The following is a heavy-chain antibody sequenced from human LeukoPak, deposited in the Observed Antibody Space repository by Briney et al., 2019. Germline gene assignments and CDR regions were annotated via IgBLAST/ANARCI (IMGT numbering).Heavy chain of an antibody. D-gene: IGHD2-2*01. CDR3: ARDQCSSTSCYVWFDP. Sequence: ASVKVSCKASGYTFTGYYMHWVRQAPGQGLEWMGWINPNSGGTNYAQKFQGRVTMTRDTSISTAYMELSGLRSDDTAVYYCARDQCSSTSCYVWFDPWGQGTLVTVSS. V-gene: IGHV1-2*02. CDR1: GYTFTGYY. J-gene: IGHJ5*02. CDR2: INPNSGGT.